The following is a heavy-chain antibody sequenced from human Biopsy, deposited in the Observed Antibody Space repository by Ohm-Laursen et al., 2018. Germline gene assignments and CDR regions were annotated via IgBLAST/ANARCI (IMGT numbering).Heavy chain of an antibody. CDR2: INRDGSST. V-gene: IGHV3-74*01. D-gene: IGHD2-2*01. CDR3: AREGYCSRTSCYPDY. J-gene: IGHJ4*02. CDR1: GYTFSSYW. Sequence: SLRLSCTASGYTFSSYWMHWVRQAPGKGLVWVSRINRDGSSTTYADSVKGRFTISRDSAKNTLYLQMNSLRAEDTAVYYFAREGYCSRTSCYPDYWGQGTLVTVSS.